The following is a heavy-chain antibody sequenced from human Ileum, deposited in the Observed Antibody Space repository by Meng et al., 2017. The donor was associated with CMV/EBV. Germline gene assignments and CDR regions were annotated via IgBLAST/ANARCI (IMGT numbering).Heavy chain of an antibody. D-gene: IGHD2-21*01. V-gene: IGHV1-18*01. J-gene: IGHJ5*02. CDR1: GYTFITFG. CDR3: AREDYSAYAAT. CDR2: ITPYNGKT. Sequence: QVQLVQSGAEVKKPGASVKVSCKASGYTFITFGITWVRQAPGQGLEWMGWITPYNGKTDYTQRLQDIVTMTTDTSTNTVYMELRSLRSDDTAVYYCAREDYSAYAATWGQGTLVTVSS.